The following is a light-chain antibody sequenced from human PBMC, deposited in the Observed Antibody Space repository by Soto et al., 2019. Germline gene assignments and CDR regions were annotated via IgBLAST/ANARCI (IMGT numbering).Light chain of an antibody. CDR1: QSVSSY. V-gene: IGKV3-11*01. CDR2: DAS. J-gene: IGKJ1*01. CDR3: QQRSNWLWT. Sequence: EIVLTQSPATLSLSPGERATLSCRASQSVSSYLAWYQQKPGQAPRLLIYDASNRATGTPARFSGSGSGTDFTLTISSLEPLDFAVYYCQQRSNWLWTFGQGNKV.